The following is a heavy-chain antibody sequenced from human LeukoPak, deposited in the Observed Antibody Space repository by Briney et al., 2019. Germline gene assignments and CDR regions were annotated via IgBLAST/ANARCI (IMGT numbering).Heavy chain of an antibody. Sequence: SETLSLTCTVSGGSISSYYWSWIRQSPGKGLEWIGYIYYSGSTNYNPSLRSRVTISVDTFKNQFSLKLSSVTAADTAVYYCARSRVHYDYVWGSAINWFDPWGQGTLVTVSS. CDR2: IYYSGST. D-gene: IGHD3-16*01. CDR1: GGSISSYY. J-gene: IGHJ5*02. CDR3: ARSRVHYDYVWGSAINWFDP. V-gene: IGHV4-59*08.